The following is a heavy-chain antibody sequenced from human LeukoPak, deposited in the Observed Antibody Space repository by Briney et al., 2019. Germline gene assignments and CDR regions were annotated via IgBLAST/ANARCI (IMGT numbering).Heavy chain of an antibody. D-gene: IGHD6-6*01. Sequence: SVKVSCKASGGTFSSDAISWLRQAPGQGLEWMGGTIPIFGTANYAQKFQGRVTITADESTSTAYMELSSLRSEDTAVYYCASLAARQNYYFDYWGQGTLVTVSS. CDR2: TIPIFGTA. J-gene: IGHJ4*02. CDR3: ASLAARQNYYFDY. V-gene: IGHV1-69*13. CDR1: GGTFSSDA.